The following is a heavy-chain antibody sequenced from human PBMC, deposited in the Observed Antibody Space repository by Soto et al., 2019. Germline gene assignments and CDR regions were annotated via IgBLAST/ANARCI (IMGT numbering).Heavy chain of an antibody. Sequence: GGSLRLTCAASGFTFSNAWMNWVRQAPGKGLEWVGRIKSKTDGGTTDYAAPVKGRFTISRDDSKNTLYLQMNSLKTEDTAVYYCTSITPNWNYGCYYGMDVWGQGTTVTVSS. V-gene: IGHV3-15*07. J-gene: IGHJ6*02. CDR2: IKSKTDGGTT. D-gene: IGHD1-7*01. CDR1: GFTFSNAW. CDR3: TSITPNWNYGCYYGMDV.